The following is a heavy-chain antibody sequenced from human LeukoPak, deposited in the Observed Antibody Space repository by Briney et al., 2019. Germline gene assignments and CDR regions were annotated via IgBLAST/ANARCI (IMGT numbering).Heavy chain of an antibody. CDR1: GFTFSSYA. CDR2: ISGSGGST. CDR3: AREVEMATISYFDY. J-gene: IGHJ4*02. V-gene: IGHV3-23*01. D-gene: IGHD5-24*01. Sequence: GGSLRLSCAASGFTFSSYAMSWVRQAPGKGLEWVSAISGSGGSTYYADSVKGRFTISRDNSKNTLYLQMNSLRAEDTAVYYCAREVEMATISYFDYWGQGTLVTVSP.